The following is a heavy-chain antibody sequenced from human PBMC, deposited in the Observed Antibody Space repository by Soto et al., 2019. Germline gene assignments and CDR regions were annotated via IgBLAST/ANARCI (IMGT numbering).Heavy chain of an antibody. J-gene: IGHJ4*02. D-gene: IGHD6-19*01. CDR3: TFQVAGHPFDY. CDR2: INPNSGGT. V-gene: IGHV1-2*02. CDR1: GYTFTGYY. Sequence: ASVKVSCKXSGYTFTGYYMHWVRQAPGQGLEWMGWINPNSGGTNYAQKFQGRVTMTRDTSISTAYMELSRLRSDDTAVYYCTFQVAGHPFDYWGQGTLVTVSS.